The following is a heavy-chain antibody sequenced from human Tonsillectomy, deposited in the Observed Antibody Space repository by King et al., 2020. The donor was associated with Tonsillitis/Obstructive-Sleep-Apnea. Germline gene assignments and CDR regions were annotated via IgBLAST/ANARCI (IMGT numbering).Heavy chain of an antibody. J-gene: IGHJ6*03. CDR1: GGSVSSSDYY. CDR2: IYYDGTT. CDR3: ARLSRDSSWGDYFYYMDV. Sequence: QLQESGPGLVKPSETLSLTCTVSGGSVSSSDYYWGWIRQPPGKGLEWIATIYYDGTTYYNPPLRSRVTMSVAPSKNQFSLNLNSVTAADTAVYYCARLSRDSSWGDYFYYMDVWGKGTTVTVSS. D-gene: IGHD6-6*01. V-gene: IGHV4-39*01.